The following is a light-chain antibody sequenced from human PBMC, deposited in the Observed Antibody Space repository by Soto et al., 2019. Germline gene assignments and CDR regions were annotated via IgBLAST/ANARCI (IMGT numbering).Light chain of an antibody. CDR2: GAS. J-gene: IGKJ1*01. Sequence: ENVLTQSPGTPFFSPREKATLSCRGSQSVSSSYLAWYQPKPGQAPRLLIYGASSRATGIPDRFSGSGSGTDFTLTISRLEPEDFAVYYCQQYGSSPWTFGQGTKVDIK. CDR3: QQYGSSPWT. V-gene: IGKV3-20*01. CDR1: QSVSSSY.